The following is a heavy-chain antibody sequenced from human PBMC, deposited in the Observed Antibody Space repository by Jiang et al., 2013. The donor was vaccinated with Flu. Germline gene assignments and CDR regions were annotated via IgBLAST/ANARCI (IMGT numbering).Heavy chain of an antibody. CDR2: INHSGST. Sequence: LLKPSETLSLTCAVYGGSFSGYYWSWIRQPPGKGLEWIGEINHSGSTNYNPSLKSRVTISVDTSKNQFSLKLSSVTAADTAVYYCARGHPRVSVLLWFGEGGRFDPWGQGTLVTVSS. CDR3: ARGHPRVSVLLWFGEGGRFDP. D-gene: IGHD3-10*01. CDR1: GGSFSGYY. J-gene: IGHJ5*02. V-gene: IGHV4-34*01.